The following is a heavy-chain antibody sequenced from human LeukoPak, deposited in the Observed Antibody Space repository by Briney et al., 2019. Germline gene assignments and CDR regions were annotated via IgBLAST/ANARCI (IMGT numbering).Heavy chain of an antibody. CDR2: INPNSGGT. V-gene: IGHV1-2*02. J-gene: IGHJ4*02. Sequence: ASVKVSCKASGYTFTDHYMHWVRQAPGQGLEWMGWINPNSGGTRYVQNFQGRVTMTRDTSISTVYMELTRLTSDDTAVYYCTRAGRGVYWGQGTLVTVSS. D-gene: IGHD3-10*01. CDR3: TRAGRGVY. CDR1: GYTFTDHY.